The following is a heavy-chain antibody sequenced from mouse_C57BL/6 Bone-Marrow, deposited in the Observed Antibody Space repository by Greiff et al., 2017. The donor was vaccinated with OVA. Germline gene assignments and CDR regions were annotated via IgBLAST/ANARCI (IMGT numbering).Heavy chain of an antibody. V-gene: IGHV14-1*01. CDR2: IDPEDGDT. CDR3: TTKYYGSRAMDY. J-gene: IGHJ4*01. CDR1: GFNIKDYY. D-gene: IGHD1-1*01. Sequence: EVKLMESGAELVRPGASVKLSCTASGFNIKDYYMHWVKQRPEQGLEWIGRIDPEDGDTEYAPKFQGKATMTADTSSNTAYLQLSSLTSEDTAVYYCTTKYYGSRAMDYWGQGTSVTVSS.